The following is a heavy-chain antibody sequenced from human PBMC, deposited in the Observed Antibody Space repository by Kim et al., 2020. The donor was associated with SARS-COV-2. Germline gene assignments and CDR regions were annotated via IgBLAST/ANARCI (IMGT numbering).Heavy chain of an antibody. Sequence: GGSLRLSCAASGFTFSSYAMSWVRQAPGKGLEWVSAISGSGGSTYYADSVKGRFTISRDNSKKTLYLQMNSLRAEDTAVYYCAKPSQISGYFGGDFDYWGQGTLVTVSS. CDR3: AKPSQISGYFGGDFDY. D-gene: IGHD3-22*01. J-gene: IGHJ4*02. CDR1: GFTFSSYA. V-gene: IGHV3-23*01. CDR2: ISGSGGST.